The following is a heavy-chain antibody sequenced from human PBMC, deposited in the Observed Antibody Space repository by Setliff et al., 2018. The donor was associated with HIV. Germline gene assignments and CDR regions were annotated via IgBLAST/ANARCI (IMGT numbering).Heavy chain of an antibody. CDR3: VRDPNRATPGRNYYMDA. J-gene: IGHJ6*03. V-gene: IGHV3-23*01. CDR2: ISGSAGTT. CDR1: GFTFSDYY. Sequence: QPGGSLRLSCAASGFTFSDYYMSWIRQAPGKGLEWVSGISGSAGTTYYADSVKGRFTVSRDYPKNTVHLQMNSLRPEDTALYYCVRDPNRATPGRNYYMDAWGKGTAVTVSS. D-gene: IGHD1-1*01.